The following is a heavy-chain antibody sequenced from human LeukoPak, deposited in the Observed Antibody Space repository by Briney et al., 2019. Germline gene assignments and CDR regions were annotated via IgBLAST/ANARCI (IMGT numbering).Heavy chain of an antibody. CDR2: TGGSGGST. CDR3: AKNGGSQCYSHLDS. Sequence: GSLRLSCAASGFTFSSYAMSWVRQAPGKGLELVSGTGGSGGSTYYAGSVKGRFTISRDNSKNTLYLQMNSLRVEDTAVYYCAKNGGSQCYSHLDSWGQGTLVTVSS. J-gene: IGHJ4*02. CDR1: GFTFSSYA. D-gene: IGHD2-15*01. V-gene: IGHV3-23*01.